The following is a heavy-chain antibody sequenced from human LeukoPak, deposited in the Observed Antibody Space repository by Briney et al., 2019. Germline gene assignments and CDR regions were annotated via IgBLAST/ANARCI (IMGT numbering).Heavy chain of an antibody. D-gene: IGHD1-1*01. J-gene: IGHJ3*02. V-gene: IGHV3-7*03. CDR3: ARDRSGMPSDI. CDR2: INQRGSEI. CDR1: GFPFSNHW. Sequence: PGGSLRLSCAASGFPFSNHWMTWVRQAPGKGLEWVANINQRGSEIYYVDSVRGRFTISRDNAKNSLYLQMNSLRAEDTAVYYCARDRSGMPSDIWGQGTMVTVSS.